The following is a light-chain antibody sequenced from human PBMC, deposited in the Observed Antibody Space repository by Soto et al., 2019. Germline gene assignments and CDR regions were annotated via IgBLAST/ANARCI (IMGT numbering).Light chain of an antibody. CDR3: QQRSNWPLT. CDR2: DAS. Sequence: EIVLTQSPATLSLSPGERATLSCRASQSISSYLAWYQQRPGQAPRLLIYDASTRATGIPARFSGSGSGTDFTLTINSLEPEDFAVYYCQQRSNWPLTFGPGTKVDIK. CDR1: QSISSY. V-gene: IGKV3-11*01. J-gene: IGKJ3*01.